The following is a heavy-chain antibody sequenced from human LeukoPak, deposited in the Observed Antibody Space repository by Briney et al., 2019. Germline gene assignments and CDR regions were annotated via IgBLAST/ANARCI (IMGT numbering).Heavy chain of an antibody. CDR2: ISSSSNTI. CDR3: AREPGLVAAGAPFDY. J-gene: IGHJ4*02. V-gene: IGHV3-48*04. D-gene: IGHD2-15*01. CDR1: GFTFSTYS. Sequence: QPGGSLRLSCAASGFTFSTYSMNWVRQAPGKGLEWVSYISSSSNTIYYADSVKGRFTISRDNAKNSLYLQMNSLRSEDTAVYYCAREPGLVAAGAPFDYWGQGTLVTVSS.